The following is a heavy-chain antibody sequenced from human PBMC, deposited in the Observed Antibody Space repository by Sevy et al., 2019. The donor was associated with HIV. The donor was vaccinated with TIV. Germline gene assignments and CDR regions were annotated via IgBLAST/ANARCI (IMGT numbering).Heavy chain of an antibody. CDR3: ARAQAQTDY. CDR1: GFTFISYS. Sequence: GGSLRLSCAASGFTFISYSMNWVRQAPGKGLEGVSYIISSSSTIYSADSVKGRFTISRDNAKNSLYLQMNSLRDEDTAVYYCARAQAQTDYWGQGTLVTVSS. CDR2: IISSSSTI. V-gene: IGHV3-48*02. J-gene: IGHJ4*02.